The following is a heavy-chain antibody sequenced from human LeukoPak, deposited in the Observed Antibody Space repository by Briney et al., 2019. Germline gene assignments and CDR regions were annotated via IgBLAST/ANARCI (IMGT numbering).Heavy chain of an antibody. CDR1: GGSISSSSYY. CDR3: AEGVYYFDY. CDR2: IYYSGST. J-gene: IGHJ4*02. V-gene: IGHV4-39*01. D-gene: IGHD3-16*01. Sequence: ASETLSLTCTVSGGSISSSSYYWGWIRQPPGKGLEWIGSIYYSGSTYYNPSLKSRVTTSVDTSKNQFSLKLSSVTAADTAVYYCAEGVYYFDYWGQGTLVTVSS.